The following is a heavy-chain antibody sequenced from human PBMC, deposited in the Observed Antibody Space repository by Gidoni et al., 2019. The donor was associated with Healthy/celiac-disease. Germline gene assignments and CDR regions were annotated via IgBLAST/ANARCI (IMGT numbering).Heavy chain of an antibody. V-gene: IGHV3-30-3*01. CDR3: ARGEYDILTGSHWLDP. Sequence: QVQLVESGGGVVQPGRSLILSCAASGFPFSTHAMHLVSQAAGKGLGWGAVRSNDGSNKYDADSVKGRFTISRDNSKNTLYLQRNSLRAEDTDVYYCARGEYDILTGSHWLDPWGQGTLVTVSS. D-gene: IGHD3-9*01. CDR2: RSNDGSNK. J-gene: IGHJ5*02. CDR1: GFPFSTHA.